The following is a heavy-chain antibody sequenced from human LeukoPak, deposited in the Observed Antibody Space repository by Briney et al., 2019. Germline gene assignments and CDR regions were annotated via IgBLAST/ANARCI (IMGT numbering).Heavy chain of an antibody. J-gene: IGHJ4*02. CDR2: INSDGSST. V-gene: IGHV3-74*01. Sequence: GGSLRLSWAASGFIITDYWMHWVRQAPGKGLVWVSRINSDGSSTNYADSVKGRFTISRDNAKNTLYLQMNSLRAEDTAMYYCARGKYDLDYWGQGTLVTVSS. CDR3: ARGKYDLDY. CDR1: GFIITDYW. D-gene: IGHD3-16*01.